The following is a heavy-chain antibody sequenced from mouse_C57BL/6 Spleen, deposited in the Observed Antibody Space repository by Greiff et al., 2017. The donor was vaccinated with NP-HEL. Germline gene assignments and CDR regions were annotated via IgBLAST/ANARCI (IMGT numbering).Heavy chain of an antibody. CDR3: ARSPDYDYDGWYFDV. CDR1: GYTFTDYY. Sequence: VQLQQSGPELVKPGASVKISCKASGYTFTDYYMNWVKQSHGKSLEWIGDINPNNGGTSYNQKFKGKATLTVDKSSSTAYMELRSLTSEDSAVYYCARSPDYDYDGWYFDVWGTGTTVTVSS. J-gene: IGHJ1*03. D-gene: IGHD2-4*01. CDR2: INPNNGGT. V-gene: IGHV1-26*01.